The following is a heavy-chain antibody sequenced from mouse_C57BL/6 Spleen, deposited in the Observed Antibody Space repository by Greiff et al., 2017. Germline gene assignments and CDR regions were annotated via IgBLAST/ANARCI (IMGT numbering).Heavy chain of an antibody. V-gene: IGHV5-9-1*02. J-gene: IGHJ4*01. Sequence: EVMLVESGEGLVKPGGSLKLSCAASGFTFSSSAMSWVRQTPEKRLEWVAYISSGGDYIYYADTVKGRFTISRDNARNTLYLQMSSLKSEDTVMYYCTREGDLTGPTYYAIASWRSATSVPASS. CDR2: ISSGGDYI. CDR3: TREGDLTGPTYYAIAS. CDR1: GFTFSSSA. D-gene: IGHD4-1*01.